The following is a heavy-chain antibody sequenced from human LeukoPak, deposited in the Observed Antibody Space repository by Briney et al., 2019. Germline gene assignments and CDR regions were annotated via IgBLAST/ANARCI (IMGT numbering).Heavy chain of an antibody. D-gene: IGHD3-3*01. J-gene: IGHJ4*02. CDR2: ISGSGGGT. CDR1: GFTFSTYA. CDR3: AKDPEFLEWLLFDY. V-gene: IGHV3-23*01. Sequence: GGSLRLSCAASGFTFSTYAMSWVRQAPGKGLEWVSGISGSGGGTYYADSVKGRFTISRDNSKNTLYLQMNSLRAEDTAVYYCAKDPEFLEWLLFDYWGQGTLVTVSS.